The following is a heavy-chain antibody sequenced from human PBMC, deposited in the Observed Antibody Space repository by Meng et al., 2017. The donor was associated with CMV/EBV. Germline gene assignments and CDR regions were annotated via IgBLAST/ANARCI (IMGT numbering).Heavy chain of an antibody. V-gene: IGHV1-18*01. CDR3: ATGRRPWSGYYPIDY. J-gene: IGHJ4*02. Sequence: SGYTFTSYGISWVRQAPGQGLEWMGWISAYNGNTNYAQKLQGRVTMTTDTSTSTAYMELRSLRSDDTAVYYCATGRRPWSGYYPIDYWGQGTLVTVSS. CDR2: ISAYNGNT. D-gene: IGHD3-3*01. CDR1: GYTFTSYG.